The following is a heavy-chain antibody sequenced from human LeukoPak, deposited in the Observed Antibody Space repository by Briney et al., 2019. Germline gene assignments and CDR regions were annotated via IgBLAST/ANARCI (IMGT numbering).Heavy chain of an antibody. CDR1: GFTFSSYA. CDR3: AKALTGTTSGSEV. D-gene: IGHD1-20*01. Sequence: PGGSLRLSCAASGFTFSSYAMSWVCQAPGKGLEWVSAISGSGGSTYYADSVKGRFTISRDNSKNTLYLLMNSLRAEDTAVYYCAKALTGTTSGSEVWGQGTLVTVSS. J-gene: IGHJ4*02. V-gene: IGHV3-23*01. CDR2: ISGSGGST.